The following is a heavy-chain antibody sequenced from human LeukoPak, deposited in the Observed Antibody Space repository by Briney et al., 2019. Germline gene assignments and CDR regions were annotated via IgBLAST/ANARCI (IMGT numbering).Heavy chain of an antibody. V-gene: IGHV4-31*03. CDR3: ARARSGSSNWFDP. CDR1: GGSISSGGYY. D-gene: IGHD3-10*01. CDR2: IYYSGST. J-gene: IGHJ5*02. Sequence: TLSLTCTVSGGSISSGGYYWRWIRQHPGKGLEWIGYIYYSGSTYYNPSLKSRVTISVDTSKNQFSLKLSSVTAADTAVYYCARARSGSSNWFDPWGQGTLVTVSS.